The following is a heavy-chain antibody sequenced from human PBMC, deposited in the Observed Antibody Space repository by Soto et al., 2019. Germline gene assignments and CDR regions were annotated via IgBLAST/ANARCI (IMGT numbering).Heavy chain of an antibody. Sequence: GASVNVSCKASGGTFSSYAISWVRQAPGQGLEWMGGIIPIFGTANYAQKFQGRVTITADESTSTAYMELSSLRSEDTAVYYCARSVAGRGLDYWGQGTLVTVSS. CDR1: GGTFSSYA. D-gene: IGHD6-19*01. CDR3: ARSVAGRGLDY. J-gene: IGHJ4*02. CDR2: IIPIFGTA. V-gene: IGHV1-69*13.